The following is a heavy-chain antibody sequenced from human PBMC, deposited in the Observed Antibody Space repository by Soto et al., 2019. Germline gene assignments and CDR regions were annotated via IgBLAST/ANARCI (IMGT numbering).Heavy chain of an antibody. D-gene: IGHD3-10*01. CDR3: ARQGYYGSGSYLQYYYYGMDV. CDR2: IYPGDSDT. J-gene: IGHJ6*02. Sequence: GESLKISCKGSGYSFTSYWIGWVRQMPGKGLEWMGIIYPGDSDTRYSPSFQGQVTISADKSISTAYPQWSSLKASDTAMYYCARQGYYGSGSYLQYYYYGMDVWGQGTTVTVSS. CDR1: GYSFTSYW. V-gene: IGHV5-51*01.